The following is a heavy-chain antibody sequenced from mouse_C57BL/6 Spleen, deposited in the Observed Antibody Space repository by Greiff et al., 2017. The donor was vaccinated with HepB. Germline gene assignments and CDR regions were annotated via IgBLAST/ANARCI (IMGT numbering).Heavy chain of an antibody. Sequence: VQLQQPGAELVMPGASVKLSCKASGYTFTSYWMHWVKQRPGQGLEWIGEIDPSDSYTNYNQKFKGKSTLTVDKSSSTAYMQLSSLTSEDPAVYYCARSEDYDNYYYFDYWGQGTTLTVSS. CDR3: ARSEDYDNYYYFDY. J-gene: IGHJ2*01. CDR1: GYTFTSYW. CDR2: IDPSDSYT. V-gene: IGHV1-69*01. D-gene: IGHD2-4*01.